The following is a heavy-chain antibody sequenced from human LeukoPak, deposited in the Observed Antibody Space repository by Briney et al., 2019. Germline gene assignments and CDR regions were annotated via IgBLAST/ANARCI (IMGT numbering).Heavy chain of an antibody. D-gene: IGHD2-15*01. V-gene: IGHV4-34*01. CDR1: GGSFSGYY. Sequence: SGTLSLTCAVYGGSFSGYYWSWIRQPPGKGLEWIGEINHSGSTNYNPSLKSRVTISVDTSKNQFSLKLSSVTAADTAVYYCARLLGYCSGGSCFDYWGQGTLVTVSS. CDR3: ARLLGYCSGGSCFDY. J-gene: IGHJ4*02. CDR2: INHSGST.